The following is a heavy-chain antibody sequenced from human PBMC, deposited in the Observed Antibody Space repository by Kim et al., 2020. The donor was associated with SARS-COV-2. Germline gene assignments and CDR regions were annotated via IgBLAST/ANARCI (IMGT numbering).Heavy chain of an antibody. V-gene: IGHV4-34*01. CDR2: INHSGST. CDR3: ARFGHYRLFYFDY. J-gene: IGHJ4*02. Sequence: SETLSLTCAVYGGSFSGYYWSWIRQPPGKGLEWIGEINHSGSTNYNPSLKSRVTISVDTSKNQFSLKLSSVTAADTAVYYCARFGHYRLFYFDYWGQGTLVTVSS. D-gene: IGHD3-16*01. CDR1: GGSFSGYY.